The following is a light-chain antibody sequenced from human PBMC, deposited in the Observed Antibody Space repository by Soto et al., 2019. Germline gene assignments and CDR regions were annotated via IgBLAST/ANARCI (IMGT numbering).Light chain of an antibody. CDR1: GSDVGDYNY. Sequence: QSALTQPPSASGSPGQSVTISCTGTGSDVGDYNYVSWYQQHPGKAPKLMIYEVSKRPSGVPDRFSGSKPGNTASLTVSGLQAEDEANYYCSSYTGSSYVFGTGTKLTVL. V-gene: IGLV2-8*01. CDR2: EVS. CDR3: SSYTGSSYV. J-gene: IGLJ1*01.